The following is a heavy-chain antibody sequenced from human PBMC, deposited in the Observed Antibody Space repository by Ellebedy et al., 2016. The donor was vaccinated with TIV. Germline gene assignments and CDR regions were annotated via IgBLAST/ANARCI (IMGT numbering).Heavy chain of an antibody. CDR3: TKGYGFEYFQS. CDR1: GFTFSSFS. V-gene: IGHV3-48*02. Sequence: PGGSLRLSCSASGFTFSSFSMNWVRQAPGKGLEWVSYIPRDSDAMSYADSVKGRFTISRDNAKNSLYLQMNSLRDADTAFYYCTKGYGFEYFQSWGQGTLVTVSS. J-gene: IGHJ1*01. D-gene: IGHD5-24*01. CDR2: IPRDSDAM.